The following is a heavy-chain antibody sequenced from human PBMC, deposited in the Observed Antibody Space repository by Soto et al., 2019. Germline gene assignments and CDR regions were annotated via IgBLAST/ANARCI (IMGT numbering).Heavy chain of an antibody. CDR3: ARTVDTAMVTVGWFDP. V-gene: IGHV4-31*03. CDR1: GGSISSGGYY. J-gene: IGHJ5*02. CDR2: IYYSGST. D-gene: IGHD5-18*01. Sequence: SETLSLTCTVSGGSISSGGYYWSWIRQHPGKGLEWIGYIYYSGSTYYNPSLKSRVTISVDTSKNQFSLKLSSVTAADTAVYYCARTVDTAMVTVGWFDPWGQGTLVTAPQ.